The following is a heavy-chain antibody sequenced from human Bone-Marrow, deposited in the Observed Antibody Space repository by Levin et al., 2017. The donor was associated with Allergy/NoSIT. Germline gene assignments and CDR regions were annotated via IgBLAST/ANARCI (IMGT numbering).Heavy chain of an antibody. CDR1: GFTFRSST. Sequence: PGGSLRLSCAASGFTFRSSTMNWVRQAPGRGLEWVSSISDTGSQTHYVDSLKGRFTISRDNTKNSLFLQINSLRVEDTAVYYCVYGDARDYWGQGTLVTVSS. CDR2: ISDTGSQT. D-gene: IGHD4-17*01. J-gene: IGHJ4*02. V-gene: IGHV3-21*01. CDR3: VYGDARDY.